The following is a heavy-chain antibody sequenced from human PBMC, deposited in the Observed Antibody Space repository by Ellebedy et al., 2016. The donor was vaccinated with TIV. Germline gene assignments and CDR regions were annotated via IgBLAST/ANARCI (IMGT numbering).Heavy chain of an antibody. CDR1: GFTFSSYW. CDR2: ISGSGGST. Sequence: GGSLRLSCAGSGFTFSSYWMHWVRQAPGKGLEWVSAISGSGGSTYYADSVKGRFTISRDNSKNTLYLQMNSLKTEDTAVYYCTRRDSSSGDWGQGTLVTVSS. J-gene: IGHJ4*02. V-gene: IGHV3-23*01. CDR3: TRRDSSSGD. D-gene: IGHD6-6*01.